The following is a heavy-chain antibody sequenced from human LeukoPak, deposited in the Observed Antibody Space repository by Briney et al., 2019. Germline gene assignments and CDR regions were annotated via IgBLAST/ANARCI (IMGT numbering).Heavy chain of an antibody. CDR2: IKQDASEK. CDR1: GFSLSSYW. CDR3: ARGHVDTTMTGEFDH. J-gene: IGHJ4*02. V-gene: IGHV3-7*01. Sequence: GGSLRLSCAASGFSLSSYWMSWVRQAPGKGLECVANIKQDASEKYYVDSVKGRFTISRDNAKSSVYLQMNSLRAEDTAVYYCARGHVDTTMTGEFDHWGQGTQVTVSS. D-gene: IGHD7-27*01.